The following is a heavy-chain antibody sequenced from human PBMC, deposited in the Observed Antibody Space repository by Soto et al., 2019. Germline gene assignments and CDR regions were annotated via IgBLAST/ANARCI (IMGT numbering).Heavy chain of an antibody. CDR3: ARSPPISYYGGSGTFDY. CDR2: AYHSGST. Sequence: QLQLQESGPGLVRPSGTLSLTCAVSGGFTSTNNWWSWVRQPPGKGLEWIGDAYHSGSTEYNPSLKSRVSISVDKSKNQISLKLTSATAADTAVYYCARSPPISYYGGSGTFDYWGQGTLVTVSS. J-gene: IGHJ4*02. V-gene: IGHV4-4*02. D-gene: IGHD3-10*01. CDR1: GGFTSTNNW.